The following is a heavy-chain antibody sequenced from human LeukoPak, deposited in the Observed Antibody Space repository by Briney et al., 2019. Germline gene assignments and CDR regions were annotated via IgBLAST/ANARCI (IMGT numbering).Heavy chain of an antibody. CDR3: ARASDPWLQLT. J-gene: IGHJ5*02. Sequence: TGGSLRLSCAASGFTFSNYWMIWVRQAPGKGLEWVGNITQDGSEKRYADSVRGRFSISRDNAQTSLYLQMNSLRAEDTAVYYCARASDPWLQLTWGQGTLVTVSS. V-gene: IGHV3-7*05. CDR1: GFTFSNYW. CDR2: ITQDGSEK. D-gene: IGHD5-24*01.